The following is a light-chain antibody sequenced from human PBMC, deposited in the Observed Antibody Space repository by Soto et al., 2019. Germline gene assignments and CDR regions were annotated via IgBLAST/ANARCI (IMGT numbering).Light chain of an antibody. Sequence: AIQLTQSPSSLSASVGDRVTITCRASQAIRTALGWYQQKPGKVPKLLIYAASTLHSGVPSRFSGSGSGTDFTLTISSLQPEDFATYYCLLDFRYFWAFGQGTKGEIK. CDR3: LLDFRYFWA. CDR2: AAS. V-gene: IGKV1-6*01. CDR1: QAIRTA. J-gene: IGKJ1*01.